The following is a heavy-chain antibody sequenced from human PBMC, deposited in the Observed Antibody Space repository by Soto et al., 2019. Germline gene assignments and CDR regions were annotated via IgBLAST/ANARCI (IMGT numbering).Heavy chain of an antibody. J-gene: IGHJ3*01. CDR1: SGSIFTTNW. V-gene: IGHV4-4*02. CDR2: IYHSGSP. D-gene: IGHD3-16*01. Sequence: QVQLQESGPGLVKPSGTLSLTCAASSGSIFTTNWWSWVRQSPGRGLQWIGDIYHSGSPKYNPSLKGRVSISRDKSKGRFFLNLTSVTAADTAVYYGARKPDVATAKVGGGYVFDVWGQGTMVTVSS. CDR3: ARKPDVATAKVGGGYVFDV.